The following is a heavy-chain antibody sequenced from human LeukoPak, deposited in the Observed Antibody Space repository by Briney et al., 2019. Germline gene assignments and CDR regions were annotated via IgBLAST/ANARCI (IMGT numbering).Heavy chain of an antibody. CDR1: GGSISGSSYY. CDR3: ATYSISEGWFDP. V-gene: IGHV4-39*01. J-gene: IGHJ5*02. Sequence: SETLSLTCTVSGGSISGSSYYWGWIRQPPGKGLEWIGIIYHSGSTYYNPSLKRRVTISVDTSENQFSLKLSSVTAADTAVYYCATYSISEGWFDPWGQGTLVTVFS. CDR2: IYHSGST. D-gene: IGHD4-11*01.